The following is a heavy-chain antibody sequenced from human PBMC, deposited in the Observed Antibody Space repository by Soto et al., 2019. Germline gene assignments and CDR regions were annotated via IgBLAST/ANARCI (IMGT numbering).Heavy chain of an antibody. J-gene: IGHJ4*02. CDR3: AREVEARGGEYDY. V-gene: IGHV1-18*01. D-gene: IGHD3-16*01. CDR2: ISGYNGNR. Sequence: QVQLVQSGAEVKKPGASVKVSCKASGYTFTTYGISWMRQAPGQGLEWMGWISGYNGNRNYAQNLQGRVTVTTDTSTSTAYMELRNLRSDATAVYICAREVEARGGEYDYWGQGTLVIVSS. CDR1: GYTFTTYG.